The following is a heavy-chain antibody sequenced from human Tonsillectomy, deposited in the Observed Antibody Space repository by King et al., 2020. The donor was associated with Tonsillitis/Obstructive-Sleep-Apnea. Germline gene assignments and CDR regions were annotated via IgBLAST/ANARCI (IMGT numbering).Heavy chain of an antibody. D-gene: IGHD4-11*01. CDR1: GYPFTGYY. CDR2: INPNSGGT. Sequence: QLVQSGAEVKKTGASVKVSCKASGYPFTGYYMQWLRQAPGQVLELMGRINPNSGGTTDAQKFQGSVTMTRDTSISTAYMELSRLRSDDTAVYYCARDRAYYSNYSNDYWGQGTLVTVSS. CDR3: ARDRAYYSNYSNDY. J-gene: IGHJ4*02. V-gene: IGHV1-2*06.